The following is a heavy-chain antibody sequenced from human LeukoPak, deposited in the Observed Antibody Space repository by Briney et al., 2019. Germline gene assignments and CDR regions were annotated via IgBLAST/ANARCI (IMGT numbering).Heavy chain of an antibody. CDR2: ISYDGGNK. CDR3: ARDIYSSSWYERYSSGPAGY. Sequence: GGSLRLSCAASGFIFSSYAMHWVRQAPGKGLEWVAVISYDGGNKYYADSVKGRFTISRDNSKNTLYLQMNSLRAEDTAVYYCARDIYSSSWYERYSSGPAGYWGQGTLVTVSS. V-gene: IGHV3-30*04. D-gene: IGHD6-13*01. CDR1: GFIFSSYA. J-gene: IGHJ4*02.